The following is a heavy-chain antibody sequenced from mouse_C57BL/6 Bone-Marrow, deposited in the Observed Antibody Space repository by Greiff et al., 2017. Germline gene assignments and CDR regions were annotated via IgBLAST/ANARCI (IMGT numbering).Heavy chain of an antibody. CDR1: GYTFTDYE. D-gene: IGHD1-1*01. CDR2: IDPETGGN. J-gene: IGHJ1*03. CDR3: TREITTVVATDFDV. V-gene: IGHV1-15*01. Sequence: VQLQQSGAELVRPGASVTLSCKASGYTFTDYEMHWVKQTPVHGLEWIGAIDPETGGNAYKQKFKGKAILTADKSSSTAYLDLRSLTSEDSAVYYCTREITTVVATDFDVWGTGTTVTVSS.